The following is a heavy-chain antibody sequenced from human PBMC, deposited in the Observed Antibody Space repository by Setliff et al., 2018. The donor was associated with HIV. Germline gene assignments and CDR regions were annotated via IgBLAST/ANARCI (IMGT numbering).Heavy chain of an antibody. CDR2: ITHSGST. D-gene: IGHD6-6*01. CDR3: ARHDGMKAARRYNNDYLDV. J-gene: IGHJ6*03. CDR1: GGSFSGYY. Sequence: PSETLSLTCAVYGGSFSGYYWTWIRQPPGKGLEWIGEITHSGSTNYNPSLETRVTISVDTSKNQFSLKLSSVTAADTAVYYCARHDGMKAARRYNNDYLDVWGKGTTVTVS. V-gene: IGHV4-34*01.